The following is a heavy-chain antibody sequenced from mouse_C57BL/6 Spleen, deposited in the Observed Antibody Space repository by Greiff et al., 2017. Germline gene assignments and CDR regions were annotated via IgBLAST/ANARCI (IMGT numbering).Heavy chain of an antibody. V-gene: IGHV1-85*01. D-gene: IGHD2-5*01. CDR2: IYPCDGST. J-gene: IGHJ2*01. CDR1: GYTFTSYD. CDR3: ARRRAYYSNYDY. Sequence: QVKLQQSGPELVKPGASVKLSCKASGYTFTSYDINWVKQRPGQGLEWIGWIYPCDGSTKYTEKFKGKATLTVDKSSSTASMALNRLPSEDSAVSICARRRAYYSNYDYWGQGTTLTGSS.